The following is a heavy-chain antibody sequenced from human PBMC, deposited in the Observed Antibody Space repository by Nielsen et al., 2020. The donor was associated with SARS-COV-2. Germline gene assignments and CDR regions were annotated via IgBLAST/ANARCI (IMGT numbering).Heavy chain of an antibody. CDR3: ARRGHDNSGYYWDY. CDR1: GYTFTGYY. CDR2: INPNTGNT. J-gene: IGHJ4*02. Sequence: ASVKVSCKASGYTFTGYYIHWVRQAPGQGLERMGWINPNTGNTKYAQKFQDWVTMTRDTSINTAYIELSRLRSDDMAVYFCARRGHDNSGYYWDYWGQGTLVTVSS. V-gene: IGHV1-2*04. D-gene: IGHD3-22*01.